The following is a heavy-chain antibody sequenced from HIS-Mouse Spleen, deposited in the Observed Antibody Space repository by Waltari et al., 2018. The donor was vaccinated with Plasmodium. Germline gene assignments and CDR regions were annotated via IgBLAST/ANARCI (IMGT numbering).Heavy chain of an antibody. CDR3: ARGRENYYDSSGYAFDI. CDR2: IYYSGST. Sequence: QLQLQESGPGLVKPSETLSLTCTVSGGSISSSSYYWGWIRQPPGKGLEWIGSIYYSGSTFYHSALKSRGTISVDTAKNQFSLKLGSVTAADTAVYYCARGRENYYDSSGYAFDIWGQGTMVTVSS. CDR1: GGSISSSSYY. D-gene: IGHD3-22*01. J-gene: IGHJ3*02. V-gene: IGHV4-39*07.